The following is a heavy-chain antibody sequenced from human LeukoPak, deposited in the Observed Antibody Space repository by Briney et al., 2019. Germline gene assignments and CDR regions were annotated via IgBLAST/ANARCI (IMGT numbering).Heavy chain of an antibody. V-gene: IGHV1-69*13. Sequence: ASVKVSCKASGGTFSSYAISWVRQAPGQGLEWMGGIIPIFGTANYAQKFQGRVTITADESTSTAYMELSSLRSEDTAVYYCARGGFATYFFDYRGQGTLVSVSS. J-gene: IGHJ4*02. CDR3: ARGGFATYFFDY. CDR2: IIPIFGTA. CDR1: GGTFSSYA. D-gene: IGHD3-22*01.